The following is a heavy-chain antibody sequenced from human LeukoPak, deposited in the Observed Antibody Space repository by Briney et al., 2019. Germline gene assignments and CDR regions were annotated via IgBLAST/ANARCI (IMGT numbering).Heavy chain of an antibody. CDR1: GGSFSGYY. D-gene: IGHD6-13*01. Sequence: SETLSLTCAVYGGSFSGYYWSWIRQPPGKGLEWIGEINHSGSTNYNPSLKSRVTISVDTSKNQFSLKLSSVTAADTAVYYCARDSSSWTGDFDYWGQGTLVTVSS. CDR3: ARDSSSWTGDFDY. CDR2: INHSGST. V-gene: IGHV4-34*01. J-gene: IGHJ4*02.